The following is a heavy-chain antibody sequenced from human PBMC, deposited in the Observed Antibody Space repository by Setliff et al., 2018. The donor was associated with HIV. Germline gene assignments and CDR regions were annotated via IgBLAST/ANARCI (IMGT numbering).Heavy chain of an antibody. V-gene: IGHV1-46*01. CDR3: ARVGHSSSWFTWYYYGMDV. CDR1: GYTFTSCF. D-gene: IGHD6-13*01. CDR2: INPSDGTT. J-gene: IGHJ6*02. Sequence: ASVKVSCKASGYTFTSCFMHWVRQAPGQGLEYMGIINPSDGTTDYTQKFQDRVTMTSDTSTSTAYMELSSLRSEDTAVYYCARVGHSSSWFTWYYYGMDVWGQGTTVTVSS.